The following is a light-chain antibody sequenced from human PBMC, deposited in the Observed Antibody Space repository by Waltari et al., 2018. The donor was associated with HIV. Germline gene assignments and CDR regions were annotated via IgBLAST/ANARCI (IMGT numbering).Light chain of an antibody. CDR1: NIGDKS. CDR3: QVWDSSSDHYV. J-gene: IGLJ1*01. V-gene: IGLV3-21*01. CDR2: YDS. Sequence: SYVLTQPPSVSVAPGKTATITCGGNNIGDKSVHWYQQKSGQAPVLVIYYDSARPSGIPERFSGSNSGNTATVTISRVEAGDEADYYCQVWDSSSDHYVFGTGTKVTVL.